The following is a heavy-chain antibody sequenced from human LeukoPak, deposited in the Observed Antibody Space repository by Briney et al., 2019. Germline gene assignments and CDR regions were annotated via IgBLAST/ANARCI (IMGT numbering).Heavy chain of an antibody. CDR2: IYYSGGGT. V-gene: IGHV4-59*08. CDR1: SDSISGYH. D-gene: IGHD6-19*01. Sequence: SETLSLTCTVSSDSISGYHWSWIRQSPGRGLEWIESIYYSGGGTNYNPSLNSRLTISVDTSKKQFSLELRSVTAADTAVYYCARQGTHSSATADLWGQGTLVTVSS. J-gene: IGHJ5*02. CDR3: ARQGTHSSATADL.